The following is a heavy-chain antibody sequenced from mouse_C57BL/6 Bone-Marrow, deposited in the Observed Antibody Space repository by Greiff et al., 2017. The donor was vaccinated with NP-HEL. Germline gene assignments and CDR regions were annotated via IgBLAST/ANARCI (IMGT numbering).Heavy chain of an antibody. CDR1: GYSITSGYY. J-gene: IGHJ3*01. D-gene: IGHD3-2*02. V-gene: IGHV3-6*01. Sequence: DVKLQESGPGLVKPSQSLSLTCSVTGYSITSGYYWNWIRQFPGNKLEWMGYISYDGSNNYNPSLKNRISITRDTSKNQFFLKLNSVTTEDTATYYGASRGIGSSGGAWFAYWGQGTLVTVSA. CDR3: ASRGIGSSGGAWFAY. CDR2: ISYDGSN.